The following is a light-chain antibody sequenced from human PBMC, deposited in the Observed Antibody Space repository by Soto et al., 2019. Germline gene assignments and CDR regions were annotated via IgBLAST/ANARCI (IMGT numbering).Light chain of an antibody. V-gene: IGKV1-9*01. J-gene: IGKJ4*01. CDR1: QGIGSS. Sequence: DIQLTQSPSFLSASVGDRVTITCRASQGIGSSLAWYQQKPGKAPKLLIFATSTLQSGVPSRFSGSGSGTDFTLTISSLQPEDFATFYCQQVNSFPFTFGGGTKVDI. CDR3: QQVNSFPFT. CDR2: ATS.